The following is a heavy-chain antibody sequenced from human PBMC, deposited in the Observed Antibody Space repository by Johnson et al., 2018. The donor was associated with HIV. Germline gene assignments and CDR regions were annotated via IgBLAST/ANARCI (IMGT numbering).Heavy chain of an antibody. Sequence: EVHLVESGGGLVQPGGSLRLSCVASGFTFDDYAMHWVRQAPGKGLEWVSGISWNSGSKGYADSVKGRFTISRDNAKNSLYLQMNSLRAEDTALYYCARRAGYSGQWLVQTVDAFDIWGQGAMVTVSS. CDR1: GFTFDDYA. D-gene: IGHD6-19*01. V-gene: IGHV3-9*01. CDR3: ARRAGYSGQWLVQTVDAFDI. J-gene: IGHJ3*02. CDR2: ISWNSGSK.